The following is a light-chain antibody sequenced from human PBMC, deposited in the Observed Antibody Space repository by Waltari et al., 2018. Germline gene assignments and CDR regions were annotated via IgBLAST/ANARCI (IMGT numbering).Light chain of an antibody. Sequence: QSALTQPASVSGSPGQSLTISCTGTCSAVGSCNLFSWYHQHPGKAPQLMVYEVSKRPSGVSNRFSGSKSGNTASLTISGLQAEDEADYYCCSYAGSSTLVFGGGTKLTVL. CDR1: CSAVGSCNL. CDR3: CSYAGSSTLV. V-gene: IGLV2-23*02. CDR2: EVS. J-gene: IGLJ2*01.